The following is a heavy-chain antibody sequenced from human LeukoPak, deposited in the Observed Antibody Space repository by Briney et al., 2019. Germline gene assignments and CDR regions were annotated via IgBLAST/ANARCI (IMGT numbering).Heavy chain of an antibody. D-gene: IGHD3-16*01. CDR3: AKDTVSGEPHNWFDP. CDR2: ITGSGGTT. CDR1: GFTFRGYA. V-gene: IGHV3-23*01. Sequence: PGGSLRLSCVASGFTFRGYAMSWVRQAPGKGLEWVAAITGSGGTTYYADSVKGRFTISRDNSENTLYLQMNSLRAGDTALYCCAKDTVSGEPHNWFDPWGQGTLVTVSS. J-gene: IGHJ5*02.